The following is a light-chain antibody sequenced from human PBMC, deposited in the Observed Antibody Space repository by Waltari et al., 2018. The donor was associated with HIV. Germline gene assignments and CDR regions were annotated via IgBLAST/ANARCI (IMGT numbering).Light chain of an antibody. CDR1: RSDVGSYNI. Sequence: QSALTQPASVSGSPGQSITLSCTGNRSDVGSYNIVSWYQQHPGKAPKLMIYEGSKRPSGVSNRFSGSKSGNTASLTISGLQAEDEADYYCCSYAGSSTYVFGTGTKVTVL. V-gene: IGLV2-23*01. J-gene: IGLJ1*01. CDR2: EGS. CDR3: CSYAGSSTYV.